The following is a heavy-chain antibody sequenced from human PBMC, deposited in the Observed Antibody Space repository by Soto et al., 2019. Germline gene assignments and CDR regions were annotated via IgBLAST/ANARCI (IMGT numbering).Heavy chain of an antibody. V-gene: IGHV1-46*01. Sequence: ASVKVSCKASGYTFTNYYVQWVRQAPGQGLEWMGVIHPDGGHTTYSQTFQDRVTMTRDTFTSTIYMELSSLRSEDTAGYYCARGDNDYWGQGTLVTVSS. CDR3: ARGDNDY. J-gene: IGHJ4*02. CDR1: GYTFTNYY. CDR2: IHPDGGHT.